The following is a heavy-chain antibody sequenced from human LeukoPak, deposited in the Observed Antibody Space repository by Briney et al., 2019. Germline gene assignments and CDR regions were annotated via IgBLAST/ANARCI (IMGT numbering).Heavy chain of an antibody. CDR3: ARDWMRRGYSGYDYADY. CDR2: IYYSGST. D-gene: IGHD5-12*01. V-gene: IGHV4-39*07. Sequence: SETLSLTCTVSGGSISSSSYYWGWIRQPPGKGLEWIGSIYYSGSTYYNPSLKSRVTISVDTSKNQFSLKLSSVTAADTAVYYCARDWMRRGYSGYDYADYWGQGTLVTVSS. J-gene: IGHJ4*02. CDR1: GGSISSSSYY.